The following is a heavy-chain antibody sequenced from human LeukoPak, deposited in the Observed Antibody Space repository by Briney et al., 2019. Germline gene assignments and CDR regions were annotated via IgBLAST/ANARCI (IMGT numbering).Heavy chain of an antibody. D-gene: IGHD1-26*01. CDR1: DGSINSYY. J-gene: IGHJ6*02. CDR2: IYYNGNT. Sequence: SETLTLTCSVSDGSINSYYWNWIRRPPGKGLEWIGYIYYNGNTNYSPSLKSRVTMSVDTSKNLFSLKVSSVTAADTAVYYCARGRSNYYGMDVWGQGTTVTVSS. V-gene: IGHV4-59*01. CDR3: ARGRSNYYGMDV.